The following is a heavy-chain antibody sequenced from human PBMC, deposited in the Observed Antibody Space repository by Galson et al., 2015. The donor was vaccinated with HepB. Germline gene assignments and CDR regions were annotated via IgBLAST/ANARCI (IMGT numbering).Heavy chain of an antibody. CDR2: INAGNGNT. V-gene: IGHV1-3*01. CDR1: GYTFTSYA. Sequence: SVKVSCKASGYTFTSYAMHWVRQAPGQRLEWMGWINAGNGNTKYSQKFQGRVTITRDTSASTAYMELSSLRSEDTAVYYCARSAPFWSDETHWFDPWGQGTLVTVSS. D-gene: IGHD3-3*01. CDR3: ARSAPFWSDETHWFDP. J-gene: IGHJ5*02.